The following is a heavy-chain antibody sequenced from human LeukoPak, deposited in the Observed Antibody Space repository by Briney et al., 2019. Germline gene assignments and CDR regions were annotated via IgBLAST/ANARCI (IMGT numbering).Heavy chain of an antibody. CDR3: ARVGCRGGSCSSRGDYYYGMDV. CDR1: AFTFSSYN. D-gene: IGHD2-15*01. V-gene: IGHV3-21*06. CDR2: ISSTGNFV. Sequence: GGSLRLSCGASAFTFSSYNMNWVRQAPGKGLEGVSSISSTGNFVHYADSVKGRFTISRDNAKNSLYLQMDSLRGEDTAVYACARVGCRGGSCSSRGDYYYGMDVWGQGTTVTVSS. J-gene: IGHJ6*02.